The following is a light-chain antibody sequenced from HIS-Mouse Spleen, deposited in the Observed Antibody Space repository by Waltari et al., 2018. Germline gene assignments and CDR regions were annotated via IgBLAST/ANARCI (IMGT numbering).Light chain of an antibody. V-gene: IGLV2-23*01. CDR3: CSYAGSSTWV. CDR2: EGS. Sequence: QSALTQPASVSGSPGQSITISCTGTSRDFGSYNLVSWYQQHPGKAPKLMLYEGSKRPSGVSNRFSGSKSGNTASLTISGLQAEDEADYYCCSYAGSSTWVFGGGTKLTVL. J-gene: IGLJ3*02. CDR1: SRDFGSYNL.